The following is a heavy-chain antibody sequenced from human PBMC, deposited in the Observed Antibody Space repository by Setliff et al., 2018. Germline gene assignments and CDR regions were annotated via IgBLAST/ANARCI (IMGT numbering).Heavy chain of an antibody. CDR3: ARDNTMVGATDY. D-gene: IGHD1-26*01. J-gene: IGHJ4*02. CDR1: GGSISSGTYY. Sequence: SETLSLTCTVSGGSISSGTYYWSWIRQPAGKGLEWIGRLHTSGSIDYNPSLKSRVTISVDTSKNQFSLRLRSVTAADTAVYFCARDNTMVGATDYWGRGTLVTVS. CDR2: LHTSGSI. V-gene: IGHV4-61*02.